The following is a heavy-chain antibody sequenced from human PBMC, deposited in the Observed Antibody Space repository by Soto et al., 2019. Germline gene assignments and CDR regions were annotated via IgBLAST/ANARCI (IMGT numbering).Heavy chain of an antibody. CDR3: ARDEAAKSWTKKVPAGMDV. Sequence: QVQLVESGGGVVQPGRSLRLSCAASGFTFSSYGMHWVRQAPGKGLEWVAVIWYDGSNKYYADSVKGRFTISRDNSKNTLYLQMNSLRAEDTAVYYCARDEAAKSWTKKVPAGMDVWGQGTTVTVSS. CDR1: GFTFSSYG. V-gene: IGHV3-33*01. CDR2: IWYDGSNK. J-gene: IGHJ6*02. D-gene: IGHD1-1*01.